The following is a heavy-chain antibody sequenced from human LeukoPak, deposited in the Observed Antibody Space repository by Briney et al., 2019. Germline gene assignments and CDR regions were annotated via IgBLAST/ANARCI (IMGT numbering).Heavy chain of an antibody. J-gene: IGHJ5*02. CDR3: ARWWGFDP. V-gene: IGHV4-34*01. CDR2: INHSGST. CDR1: GGSFSGYY. D-gene: IGHD2-15*01. Sequence: SETLSLTCAVFGGSFSGYYWTWIRQPPGKGLEWIGEINHSGSTNYNPSLKSRVTISVDTSNKQFSLKLTSVTAADTAVYYCARWWGFDPWGQGTLVTVSS.